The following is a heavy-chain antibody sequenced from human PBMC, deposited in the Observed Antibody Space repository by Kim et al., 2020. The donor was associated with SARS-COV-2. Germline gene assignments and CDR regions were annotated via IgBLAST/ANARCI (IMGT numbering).Heavy chain of an antibody. Sequence: GGSLRLSCAASGFKFAGYAISWVRQAPGKGLEWVSVISGSGGTTYYSDSVKGRFTVSRDNSKETVFLQMDSLTDEDTALYYCAKDGEEGYNDGPPFYSW. CDR2: ISGSGGTT. CDR3: AKDGEEGYNDGPPFYS. D-gene: IGHD3-10*01. CDR1: GFKFAGYA. J-gene: IGHJ5*01. V-gene: IGHV3-23*01.